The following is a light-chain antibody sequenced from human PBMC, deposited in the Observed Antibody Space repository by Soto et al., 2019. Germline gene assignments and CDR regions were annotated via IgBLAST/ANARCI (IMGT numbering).Light chain of an antibody. CDR1: QSVRSNY. V-gene: IGKV3-20*01. Sequence: EIVLTKSKGTLSLSPGESSTLSCRASQSVRSNYVAWYQQKPGQAPSLLIYATSSRATGIPDRFSGSGSGTDFSLTISRLEPEDFAVYYCQQYGSSPITFCQGTRLEI. J-gene: IGKJ5*01. CDR3: QQYGSSPIT. CDR2: ATS.